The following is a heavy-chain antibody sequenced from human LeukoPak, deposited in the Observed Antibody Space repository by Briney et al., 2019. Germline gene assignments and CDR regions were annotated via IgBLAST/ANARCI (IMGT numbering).Heavy chain of an antibody. CDR1: GFTFSSYA. J-gene: IGHJ4*02. Sequence: GGSLRLSCAASGFTFSSYAMHWVRQTPGKGLEWVAVISYDGSNKYYADSVKGRFTISRDNSKNTLYLQMNSLRAEDTAVYYCARDVTMVRGAPLWGQGTLVTVSS. CDR2: ISYDGSNK. CDR3: ARDVTMVRGAPL. D-gene: IGHD3-10*01. V-gene: IGHV3-30-3*01.